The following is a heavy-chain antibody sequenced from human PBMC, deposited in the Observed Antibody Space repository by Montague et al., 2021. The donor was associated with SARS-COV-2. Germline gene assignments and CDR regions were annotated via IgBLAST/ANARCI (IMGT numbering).Heavy chain of an antibody. CDR2: TYYSGTT. D-gene: IGHD5-12*01. J-gene: IGHJ2*01. CDR1: GGSISSYY. Sequence: SETLSLTCTVSGGSISSYYWNWIRQSPGKGLEWIGYTYYSGTTKYNPSHKSRVTISVDTSKSQMSLRLNSVTAADTAVYYCAGDRGRFWHFDLWGRGTLVTVSS. CDR3: AGDRGRFWHFDL. V-gene: IGHV4-59*01.